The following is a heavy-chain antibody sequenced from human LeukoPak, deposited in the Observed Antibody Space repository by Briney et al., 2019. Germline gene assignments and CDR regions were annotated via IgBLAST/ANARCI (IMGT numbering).Heavy chain of an antibody. D-gene: IGHD1-26*01. CDR3: ARGGSRDNGSYVWITVGLDY. J-gene: IGHJ4*02. V-gene: IGHV1-8*03. CDR2: MNPNSGNT. CDR1: GYTFTSYD. Sequence: ASVKVSCKASGYTFTSYDINWVRQATGQGLEWMGWMNPNSGNTGYAQKFQGRVTITRNTSISTAYMELSSLRSEDTAVYYCARGGSRDNGSYVWITVGLDYWGQGTLVTVSS.